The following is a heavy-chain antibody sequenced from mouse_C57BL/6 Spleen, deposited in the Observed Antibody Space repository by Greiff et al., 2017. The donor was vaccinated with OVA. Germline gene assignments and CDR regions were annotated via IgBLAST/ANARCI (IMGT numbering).Heavy chain of an antibody. V-gene: IGHV1-81*01. J-gene: IGHJ4*01. CDR3: ARPDYSNPGY. CDR1: GYTFTSYG. D-gene: IGHD2-5*01. Sequence: VKLMESGAELARPGASVKLSCKASGYTFTSYGISWVKQRTGQGLEWIGEIYPRSGNTYYNEKFKGKATLTADKSSSTAYMELRSLTSEDSAVYFCARPDYSNPGYWGQGTSVTVSS. CDR2: IYPRSGNT.